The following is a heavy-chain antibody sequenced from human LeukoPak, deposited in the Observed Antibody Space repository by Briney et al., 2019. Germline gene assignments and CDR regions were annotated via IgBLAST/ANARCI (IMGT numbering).Heavy chain of an antibody. Sequence: PGGSLRLSCAASGFTFSSYAMHWVRQAPGRGLEWVAVISYDGSNKYYADSVKGRFTISRDNSKNTLYLQMNSLRAEDTAVYYCARVRFGELLSGAFDIWGQGTMVTVSS. V-gene: IGHV3-30-3*01. CDR3: ARVRFGELLSGAFDI. D-gene: IGHD3-10*01. J-gene: IGHJ3*02. CDR2: ISYDGSNK. CDR1: GFTFSSYA.